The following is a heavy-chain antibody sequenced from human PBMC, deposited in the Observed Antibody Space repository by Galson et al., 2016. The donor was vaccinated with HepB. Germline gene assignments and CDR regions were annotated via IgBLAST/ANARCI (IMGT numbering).Heavy chain of an antibody. CDR2: ISSSSSYI. CDR3: ASGYSYGYFYY. V-gene: IGHV3-21*01. Sequence: SLRLSCAASGFTFSSYSMNWVRQAPGEGLEWVSSISSSSSYIYYADSVKGRFPISRDNAKNSLYLQMNSLRAEDTAVYYCASGYSYGYFYYWGQGTLVTVSS. CDR1: GFTFSSYS. D-gene: IGHD5-18*01. J-gene: IGHJ4*02.